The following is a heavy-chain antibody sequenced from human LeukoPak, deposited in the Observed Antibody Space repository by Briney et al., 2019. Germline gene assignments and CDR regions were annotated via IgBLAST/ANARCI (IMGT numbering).Heavy chain of an antibody. J-gene: IGHJ5*02. CDR2: IYTSGST. CDR3: ARAGRYCSSTSCYNWFDP. CDR1: GGSISSYY. V-gene: IGHV4-4*07. Sequence: PSETLSLTCTVSGGSISSYYWSWLRQPAGKGLEWLGRIYTSGSTNYNPSLKSRVTMSVDTSKNQFSLKLSSVTAADTAVYYCARAGRYCSSTSCYNWFDPWGQGTLVTVSS. D-gene: IGHD2-2*01.